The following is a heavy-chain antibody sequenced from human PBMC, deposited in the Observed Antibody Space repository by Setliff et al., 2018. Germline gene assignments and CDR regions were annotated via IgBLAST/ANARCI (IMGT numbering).Heavy chain of an antibody. V-gene: IGHV4-34*01. D-gene: IGHD3-9*01. Sequence: PSETLSLTCAVYGGSFSGYYWTWIRQPPGKGLEWIAEINYDGSTNFNPSLKSRVNISVDTSKSQFSLKMTSVTAADTAVYYCARRRYFDRYYYYGMDVWGQGTTVTVSS. CDR2: INYDGST. J-gene: IGHJ6*02. CDR3: ARRRYFDRYYYYGMDV. CDR1: GGSFSGYY.